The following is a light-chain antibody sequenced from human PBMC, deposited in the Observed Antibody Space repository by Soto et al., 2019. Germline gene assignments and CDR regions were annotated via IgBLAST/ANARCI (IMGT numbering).Light chain of an antibody. Sequence: EIVLTQSPATLSLSPGERATLSCRASQSVSSYLAWYQQKPGQLPRLLIFHASNRVTGIPVRFSGSGSGTDFTLTISSLEPEDFAVYYCQQRSNWPLTFGGGTKVEIK. J-gene: IGKJ4*01. CDR1: QSVSSY. CDR3: QQRSNWPLT. CDR2: HAS. V-gene: IGKV3-11*01.